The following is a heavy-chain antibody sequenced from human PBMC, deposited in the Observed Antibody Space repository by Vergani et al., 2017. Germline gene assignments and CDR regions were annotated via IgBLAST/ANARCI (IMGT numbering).Heavy chain of an antibody. Sequence: VQLVESGGGVVQPGRSLRLSCAASGFTFSSYGMHWVRQAPGKGLEWVAVIWYDGSNKYYADSVKGRFTISRDNSKNTLYLQMNSLRAEDTAVYYWARDRDGYNSDYDGMDVWGQGTTVTGSS. J-gene: IGHJ6*02. CDR1: GFTFSSYG. CDR2: IWYDGSNK. CDR3: ARDRDGYNSDYDGMDV. D-gene: IGHD5-24*01. V-gene: IGHV3-33*01.